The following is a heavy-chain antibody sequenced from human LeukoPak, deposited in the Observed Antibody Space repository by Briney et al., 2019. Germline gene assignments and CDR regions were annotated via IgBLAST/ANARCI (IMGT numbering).Heavy chain of an antibody. CDR1: GGSISSSNYY. CDR3: ATTADYGDYLALDY. V-gene: IGHV4-39*01. D-gene: IGHD4-17*01. J-gene: IGHJ4*02. Sequence: SETLSLTCTVSGGSISSSNYYWGWIRQPPGKGLEWIGSIYYSGSTYYNPSLKSRVTISVDTSKNQFSLKLSSVTAADTAVYYCATTADYGDYLALDYWGQGTLLTVSS. CDR2: IYYSGST.